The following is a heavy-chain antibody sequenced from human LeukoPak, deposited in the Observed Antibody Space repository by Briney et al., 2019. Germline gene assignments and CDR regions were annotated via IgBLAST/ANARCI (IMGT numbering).Heavy chain of an antibody. CDR1: GFTFSTYA. V-gene: IGHV3-21*01. J-gene: IGHJ4*02. CDR2: MSTGSRYI. Sequence: GGSLRLSCAASGFTFSTYAMHWVRQAPGKGLEWVSSMSTGSRYIDYADSVKGRFTISRDNAKNSLYLQMNSLRAEDTAVYYCARVFEFWGQGTLVTVSS. CDR3: ARVFEF.